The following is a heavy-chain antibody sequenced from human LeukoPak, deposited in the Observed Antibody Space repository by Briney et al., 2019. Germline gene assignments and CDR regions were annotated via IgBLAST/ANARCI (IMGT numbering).Heavy chain of an antibody. V-gene: IGHV1-2*06. D-gene: IGHD2-15*01. CDR2: INPNSGGT. Sequence: ASVKVSCKASGYTFTGYYMHWVRQAPGQGLEWMGRINPNSGGTNYAQKFQGRVTMTRDTSISTAYMELSRLRSDDTAVYYCARDRYCSGGGCQKVVLWFDPWGQGTLVTVSS. CDR3: ARDRYCSGGGCQKVVLWFDP. J-gene: IGHJ5*02. CDR1: GYTFTGYY.